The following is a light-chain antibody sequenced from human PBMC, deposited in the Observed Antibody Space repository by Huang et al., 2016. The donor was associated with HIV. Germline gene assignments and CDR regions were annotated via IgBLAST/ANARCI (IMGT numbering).Light chain of an antibody. CDR3: QQYNNWPPWT. V-gene: IGKV3-15*01. Sequence: EIVMTQSPTTLSVSPGERATLSCRARQSITSNLAWYQQKPGQAPRLLIYAASTRATGIPARFSGSGSGTEFTLSISSLQSEDFAVYYCQQYNNWPPWTFGQGTKVEIK. CDR1: QSITSN. J-gene: IGKJ1*01. CDR2: AAS.